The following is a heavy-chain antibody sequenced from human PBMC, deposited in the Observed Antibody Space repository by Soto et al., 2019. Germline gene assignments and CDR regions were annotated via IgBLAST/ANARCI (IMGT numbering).Heavy chain of an antibody. Sequence: LVQSGGEMKKPGASVKVSCEASVYTFTNYGVTLVRQAPGQGLEWMGWISNYNGKMNYAQILQGRVTMTTDTSTRTAYMELTILRSDDTATYYCARVQNDDILTGSSHSIDVWGQGTTVTVSS. CDR3: ARVQNDDILTGSSHSIDV. CDR2: ISNYNGKM. V-gene: IGHV1-18*01. J-gene: IGHJ6*02. CDR1: VYTFTNYG. D-gene: IGHD3-9*01.